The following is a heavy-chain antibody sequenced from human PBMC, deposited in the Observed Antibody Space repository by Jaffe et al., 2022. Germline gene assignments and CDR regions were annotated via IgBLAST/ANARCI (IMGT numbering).Heavy chain of an antibody. CDR1: GYSISSGYY. V-gene: IGHV4-38-2*01. D-gene: IGHD1-26*01. Sequence: QVQLQESGPGLVKPSETLSLTCAVSGYSISSGYYWGWIRQPPGKGLEWIGSIYHSGSTYYNPSLKSRVTISVDTSKNQFSLKLSSVTAADTAVYYCARHPRGNPIDYWGQGTLVTVSS. CDR3: ARHPRGNPIDY. CDR2: IYHSGST. J-gene: IGHJ4*02.